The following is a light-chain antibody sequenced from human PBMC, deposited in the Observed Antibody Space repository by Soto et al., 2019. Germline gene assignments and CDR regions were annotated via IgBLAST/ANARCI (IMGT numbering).Light chain of an antibody. J-gene: IGKJ1*01. CDR2: KAS. V-gene: IGKV1-5*03. Sequence: DIQMTQSPPTLSASVGDRVTISCRASQSITGWLAWFQQKPGKAPKLLISKASKLESGVPSRFSGSGSGTDFTLTIGGLKLNVFAIYYCKKKILFSRWTFAQGPRGKIK. CDR1: QSITGW. CDR3: KKKILFSRWT.